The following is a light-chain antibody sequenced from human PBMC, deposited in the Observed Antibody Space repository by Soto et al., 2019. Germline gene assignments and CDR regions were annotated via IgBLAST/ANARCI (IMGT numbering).Light chain of an antibody. CDR2: VAS. V-gene: IGKV1-39*01. CDR1: QSISSY. J-gene: IGKJ1*01. CDR3: QQSYSTPWT. Sequence: DIQMTQSPSSLSASVGDRVTITCLASQSISSYLNWYQQKPGKAPKLLLYVASSLQSGVPSRFSGSGSGTDFTLTISSLQPEDFATYYCQQSYSTPWTFGQGTKVDIK.